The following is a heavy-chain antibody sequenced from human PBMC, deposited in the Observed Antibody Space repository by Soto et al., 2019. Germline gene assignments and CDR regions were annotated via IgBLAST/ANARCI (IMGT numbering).Heavy chain of an antibody. CDR1: GYSFTSYW. D-gene: IGHD1-1*01. J-gene: IGHJ2*01. Sequence: GESLKISCKGSGYSFTSYWISWVRQMPGKGLEWMGRIDPSDSYTNYSPSFQGHVTISADKSISTAYLQWSSLKASDTAMYYCARLIHANWNDGYFDLWGRGTLVTVSS. V-gene: IGHV5-10-1*01. CDR2: IDPSDSYT. CDR3: ARLIHANWNDGYFDL.